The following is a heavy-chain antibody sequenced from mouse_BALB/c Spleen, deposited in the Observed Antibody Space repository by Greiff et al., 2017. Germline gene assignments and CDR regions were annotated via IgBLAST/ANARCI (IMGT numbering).Heavy chain of an antibody. CDR2: IWAGGST. J-gene: IGHJ3*01. CDR1: GFSLTSYG. CDR3: ARENYYGSSYAFAY. V-gene: IGHV2-9*02. D-gene: IGHD1-1*01. Sequence: QVQLQQSGPGLVAPSQSLSITCTVSGFSLTSYGVHWVRQPPGKGLEWLGVIWAGGSTNYNSALMSRLSISKDNSKSQVFLKMNSLQTDDTAMYYCARENYYGSSYAFAYWGQGTLVTVSA.